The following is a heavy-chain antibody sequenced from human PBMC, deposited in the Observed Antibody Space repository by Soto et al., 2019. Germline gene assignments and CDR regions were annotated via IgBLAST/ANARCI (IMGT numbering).Heavy chain of an antibody. D-gene: IGHD3-16*01. Sequence: QLLQSGGDLVLPGGSLRLSCAGSGLTLRSYAMTWIRQTPEKGLEWVSTISGRSAVPSYADSANGRFAVSRDNSQNTVYLQMNSLRPDDTATYYCAKGGPFTGGFDPWGQGSLVTVSS. CDR2: ISGRSAVP. CDR1: GLTLRSYA. V-gene: IGHV3-23*01. J-gene: IGHJ5*02. CDR3: AKGGPFTGGFDP.